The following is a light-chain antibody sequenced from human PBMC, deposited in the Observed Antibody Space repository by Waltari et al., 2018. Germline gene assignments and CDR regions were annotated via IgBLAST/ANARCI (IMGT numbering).Light chain of an antibody. J-gene: IGKJ1*01. CDR3: HQNSNWPRT. CDR1: QSVSSS. V-gene: IGKV3D-15*01. CDR2: GAS. Sequence: EILMTQSPSTLSLSPGERATLSCRANQSVSSSLDWYQHKPGQAPRLLIYGASSRATGIPDRFSGSGSGTDFTLTISSLEPEDVAVYYCHQNSNWPRTFGQGTKVEIK.